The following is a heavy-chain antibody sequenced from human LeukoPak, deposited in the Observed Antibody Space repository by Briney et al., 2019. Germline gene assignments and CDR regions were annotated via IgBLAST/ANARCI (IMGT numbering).Heavy chain of an antibody. V-gene: IGHV1-18*01. Sequence: ASVKVSCKASGYTFSSYGITWVRQAPGQGPEWMGWISAYNGNTNYAQKLQGRVTMTTDTSTSTAYMELRSLRSDDTAVYYCARDTRGRFWSGYFDYWGQGTLVTVSS. CDR1: GYTFSSYG. D-gene: IGHD3-3*01. CDR2: ISAYNGNT. CDR3: ARDTRGRFWSGYFDY. J-gene: IGHJ4*02.